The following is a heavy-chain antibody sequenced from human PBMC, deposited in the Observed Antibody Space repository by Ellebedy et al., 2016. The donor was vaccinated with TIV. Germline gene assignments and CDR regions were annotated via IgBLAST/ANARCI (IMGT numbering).Heavy chain of an antibody. D-gene: IGHD3-10*01. CDR1: GFTFSSYS. CDR3: ARGPRFGESSFDY. V-gene: IGHV3-48*02. Sequence: GESLKISCAASGFTFSSYSMNWVRQAPGKGLEWVSHISLSSSTIYYADSLKGRFTISRDNAKNSLSLQMNSLRDEDTAVYYCARGPRFGESSFDYWGQGTLVTVSS. CDR2: ISLSSSTI. J-gene: IGHJ4*02.